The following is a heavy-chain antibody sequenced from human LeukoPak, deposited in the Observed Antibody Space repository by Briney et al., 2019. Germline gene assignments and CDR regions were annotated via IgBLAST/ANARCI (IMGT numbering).Heavy chain of an antibody. V-gene: IGHV3-30*04. CDR3: ARDPRRAALYYFDY. Sequence: PGGTLRLSCAASGYTFNVYAMHWVRQAPGKGLEWVAVIARDGKDKRYADSVKGRFTISRDNSKNTLPLQMNSLRPEDNGVYFCARDPRRAALYYFDYWGQGTLVTVSS. CDR2: IARDGKDK. CDR1: GYTFNVYA. J-gene: IGHJ4*02. D-gene: IGHD6-13*01.